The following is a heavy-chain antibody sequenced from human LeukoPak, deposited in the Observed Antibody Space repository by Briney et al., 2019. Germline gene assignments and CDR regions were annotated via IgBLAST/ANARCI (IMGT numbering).Heavy chain of an antibody. D-gene: IGHD3-22*01. CDR2: MNPNSGNT. Sequence: ASVKVSCKASEYTFTSYDINWVRQATGQGLEWMGWMNPNSGNTGYAQKFQGSVTMTRNTSISTAYMELSSLRSEDTAVYYCARGGYHDSSGYHYNNDYWGQGTLVTVSS. CDR1: EYTFTSYD. CDR3: ARGGYHDSSGYHYNNDY. V-gene: IGHV1-8*01. J-gene: IGHJ4*02.